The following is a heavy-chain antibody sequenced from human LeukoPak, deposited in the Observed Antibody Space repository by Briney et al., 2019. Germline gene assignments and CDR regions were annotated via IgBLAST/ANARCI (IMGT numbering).Heavy chain of an antibody. J-gene: IGHJ6*03. Sequence: ASVKVSCKASGYTFTGYYMHWVRQAPGQGLEWMGWINPNSGGTNYAQKFQGRVTMTRDTSISTAYMELSRLRSDDTAVYYCARVLPAAQPFPRNYYYYYMDVWGQGTLVTVSS. CDR3: ARVLPAAQPFPRNYYYYYMDV. V-gene: IGHV1-2*02. D-gene: IGHD6-6*01. CDR2: INPNSGGT. CDR1: GYTFTGYY.